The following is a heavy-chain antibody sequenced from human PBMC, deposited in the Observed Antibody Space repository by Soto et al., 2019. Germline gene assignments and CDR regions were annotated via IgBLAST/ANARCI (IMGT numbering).Heavy chain of an antibody. V-gene: IGHV4-31*03. J-gene: IGHJ5*02. CDR3: ARRGMANWFDP. Sequence: QVQLQESGPGLVKPSQTLSLTCTVSGGSIISGSFYWSWIRQHPEKGLEWIGYIYYSGSSYYNPYLKSRVTISIDTSKNQFSLKLSSVTAADTAVYYCARRGMANWFDPWGQGTLVTVSS. CDR2: IYYSGSS. CDR1: GGSIISGSFY.